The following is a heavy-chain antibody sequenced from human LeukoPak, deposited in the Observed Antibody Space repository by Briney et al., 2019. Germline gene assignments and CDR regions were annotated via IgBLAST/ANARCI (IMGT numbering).Heavy chain of an antibody. CDR1: GGSNSSGGYS. CDR3: ASGRYGPTYYYYGMDV. Sequence: SQTLSLTCAVSGGSNSSGGYSWSWIRQPPGKGLEWIGYIYHSGSTYYNPSLKSRVTISVDRSKNQFSLKLSSVTAADTAVYYCASGRYGPTYYYYGMDVWGQGTTVTVSS. D-gene: IGHD5-18*01. CDR2: IYHSGST. J-gene: IGHJ6*02. V-gene: IGHV4-30-2*01.